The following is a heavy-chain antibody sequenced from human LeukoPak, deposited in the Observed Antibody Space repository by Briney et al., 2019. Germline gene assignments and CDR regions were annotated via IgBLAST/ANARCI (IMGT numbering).Heavy chain of an antibody. Sequence: SETLSLTCTVCGGSISSRSYYWGWIRQPPGTGLEWIGSIYYSGSTYYNPSLKSRVTISVDTSKNQFSLKLPSVTAADTAVYYCARRPASSYYDSRGYYPPPFDYWGQGTLVTVSS. CDR3: ARRPASSYYDSRGYYPPPFDY. V-gene: IGHV4-39*01. CDR2: IYYSGST. J-gene: IGHJ4*02. CDR1: GGSISSRSYY. D-gene: IGHD3-22*01.